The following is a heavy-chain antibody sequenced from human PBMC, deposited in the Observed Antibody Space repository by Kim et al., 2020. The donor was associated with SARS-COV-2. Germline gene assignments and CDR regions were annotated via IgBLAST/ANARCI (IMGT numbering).Heavy chain of an antibody. D-gene: IGHD4-17*01. J-gene: IGHJ6*02. V-gene: IGHV3-30*07. Sequence: GRFTISRDNSKNPLYLQMNSLRAEDTAVYYCARGDVYGGNRYYYYYGMDVWGQGTTVTVSS. CDR3: ARGDVYGGNRYYYYYGMDV.